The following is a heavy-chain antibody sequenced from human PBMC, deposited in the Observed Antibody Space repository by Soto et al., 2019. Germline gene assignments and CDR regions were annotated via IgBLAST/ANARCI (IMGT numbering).Heavy chain of an antibody. V-gene: IGHV1-46*01. D-gene: IGHD2-8*01. CDR2: INPSGGST. CDR3: ARDGIVLMVYAIHFSYYCGRDV. Sequence: ASVKVSCKASGYTFTSYYMHWVRQAPGQGLEWMGIINPSGGSTSYAQKFQGRVTMTRDTSTSTIYMELSRMRSEATAVYYCARDGIVLMVYAIHFSYYCGRDVWGQGTTVTVSS. J-gene: IGHJ6*02. CDR1: GYTFTSYY.